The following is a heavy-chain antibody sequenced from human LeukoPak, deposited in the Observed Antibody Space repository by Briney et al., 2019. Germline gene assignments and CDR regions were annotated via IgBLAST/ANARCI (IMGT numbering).Heavy chain of an antibody. CDR2: ISGSSSYI. Sequence: GGSLRLSCAASGFTFSSYAMSWVRQAPGKGLEWVSAISGSSSYIYYADSVKGRFTISRDNAKNSLYLQMNSLRAEDTAVYYCARVKGPADYWGQGTLVTVSS. V-gene: IGHV3-21*01. J-gene: IGHJ4*02. CDR3: ARVKGPADY. CDR1: GFTFSSYA.